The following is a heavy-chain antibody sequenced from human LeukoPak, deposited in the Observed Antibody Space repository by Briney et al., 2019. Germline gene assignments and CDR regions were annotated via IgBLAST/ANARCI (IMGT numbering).Heavy chain of an antibody. J-gene: IGHJ6*02. CDR1: GFTVSSNY. CDR3: ASLTRLRSIPYYYYGMDV. D-gene: IGHD4-17*01. Sequence: GGSLRLSCAASGFTVSSNYMSWVRQAPGKGLEWVSVIYSGGSTYYADSVKGRFTISRDNSKNTLYLQMNSLRAEDTAVYYCASLTRLRSIPYYYYGMDVWGQGTTVTVSS. CDR2: IYSGGST. V-gene: IGHV3-66*01.